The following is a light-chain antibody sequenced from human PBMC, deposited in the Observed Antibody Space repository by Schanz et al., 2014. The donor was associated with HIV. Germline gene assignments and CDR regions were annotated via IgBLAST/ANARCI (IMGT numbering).Light chain of an antibody. Sequence: DIQMSQSQTTLSASIGDRVTITCRASQGISSWLAWYQQKQGKAPKLLIYAASSLQSGVPSRFSGSGSGTDFTLTISCLQSEDFATYTCQQYYTSPLTFGGGTKVESK. CDR2: AAS. CDR1: QGISSW. J-gene: IGKJ4*01. V-gene: IGKV1D-16*01. CDR3: QQYYTSPLT.